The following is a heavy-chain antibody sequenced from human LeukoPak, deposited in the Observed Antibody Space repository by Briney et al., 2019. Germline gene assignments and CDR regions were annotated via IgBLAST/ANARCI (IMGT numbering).Heavy chain of an antibody. J-gene: IGHJ4*02. D-gene: IGHD3/OR15-3a*01. CDR1: GVSISSSNSY. CDR2: IYYSGNT. V-gene: IGHV4-39*01. Sequence: SETLSLTCTVSGVSISSSNSYWGWIRQPPGKGLEWIGSIYYSGNTYYNASLKSQVSISIDTCKNQFSLRLTSVTAADTAVYYCARQTGSGLFILPGGQGTLVTVSS. CDR3: ARQTGSGLFILP.